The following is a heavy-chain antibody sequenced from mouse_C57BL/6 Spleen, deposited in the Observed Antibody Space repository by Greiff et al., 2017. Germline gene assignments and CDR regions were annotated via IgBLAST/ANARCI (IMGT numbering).Heavy chain of an antibody. CDR2: ISSGSSTI. D-gene: IGHD2-1*01. CDR3: ARQRGYYGIAWFAY. CDR1: GFTFSDYG. Sequence: VQLKESGGGLVKPGGSLKLSCAASGFTFSDYGMHWVRQAPEKGLEWVAYISSGSSTIYYADTVKGRFTISRDNAKNTLFLQMTSLRSEDTAMYYCARQRGYYGIAWFAYGGQGTLVTVSA. J-gene: IGHJ3*01. V-gene: IGHV5-17*01.